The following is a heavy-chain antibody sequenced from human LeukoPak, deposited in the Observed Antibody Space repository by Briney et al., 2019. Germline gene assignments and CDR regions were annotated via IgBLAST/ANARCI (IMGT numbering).Heavy chain of an antibody. CDR1: GSTFSSYA. Sequence: SVKVSCKASGSTFSSYAISWVRQAPGQGLEWMGGIIPIFGTANYAQKFQGRVTITADESTSTAYMELSSLRSEDTAVYYCARGGGGYCSSTSCSSFDPWGQGTLVTVSS. CDR3: ARGGGGYCSSTSCSSFDP. V-gene: IGHV1-69*13. D-gene: IGHD2-2*01. J-gene: IGHJ5*02. CDR2: IIPIFGTA.